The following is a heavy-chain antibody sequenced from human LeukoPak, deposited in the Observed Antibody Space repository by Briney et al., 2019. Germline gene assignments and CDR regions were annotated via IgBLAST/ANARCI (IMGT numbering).Heavy chain of an antibody. Sequence: GGSLRLSCTTSGFIFANYAMAWVRQSPGKGLEWVSTISASGADTYYADSVRGRFTISRDNSKNTLYLQMNSLRAEDTAVYYCARDLYYDSSGYERDYWGQGTLVTVSS. CDR1: GFIFANYA. CDR2: ISASGADT. V-gene: IGHV3-23*01. J-gene: IGHJ4*02. CDR3: ARDLYYDSSGYERDY. D-gene: IGHD3-22*01.